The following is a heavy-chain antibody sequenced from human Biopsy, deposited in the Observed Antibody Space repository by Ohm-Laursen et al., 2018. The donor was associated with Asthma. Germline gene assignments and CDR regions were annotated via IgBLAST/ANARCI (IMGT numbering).Heavy chain of an antibody. CDR3: ARAVDYSHYYGIDV. CDR2: ISVYNGNT. J-gene: IGHJ6*02. D-gene: IGHD3-10*01. CDR1: GYTFNSAG. V-gene: IGHV1-18*01. Sequence: SVKVSCKTSGYTFNSAGITWVRQAPGQGLEWMGWISVYNGNTKDAQKLQDRVTMITDTSTSTAYMELRSLRSDVTAVYFCARAVDYSHYYGIDVWGQGTTVTVS.